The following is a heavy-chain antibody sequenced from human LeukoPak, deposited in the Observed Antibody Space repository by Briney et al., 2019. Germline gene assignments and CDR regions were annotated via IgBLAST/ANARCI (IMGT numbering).Heavy chain of an antibody. CDR2: IYYTGST. J-gene: IGHJ4*02. V-gene: IGHV4-59*01. CDR1: GGSISTFY. D-gene: IGHD3-22*01. CDR3: ARGPYYSDSITYSFDY. Sequence: SETLSLTCTVSGGSISTFYWSWIRQPPGKGLEWIGYIYYTGSTNYNSSLKCRVTISVDTSKNQFSLKLNSVTAADTAVYYCARGPYYSDSITYSFDYWGQGALVTVSS.